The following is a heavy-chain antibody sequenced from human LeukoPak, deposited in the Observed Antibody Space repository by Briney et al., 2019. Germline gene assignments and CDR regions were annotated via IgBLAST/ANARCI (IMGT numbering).Heavy chain of an antibody. Sequence: PGGSLRLSCAASGFTFSSYAMSWVRQAPGKGLEWVSAISGSGGSTYYADSVKGRFTVSRDNSKNTLYLQMNSLRAEDTAAYYCANRRDAFDIWGQGTMVTVSS. V-gene: IGHV3-23*01. CDR3: ANRRDAFDI. CDR1: GFTFSSYA. D-gene: IGHD6-6*01. J-gene: IGHJ3*02. CDR2: ISGSGGST.